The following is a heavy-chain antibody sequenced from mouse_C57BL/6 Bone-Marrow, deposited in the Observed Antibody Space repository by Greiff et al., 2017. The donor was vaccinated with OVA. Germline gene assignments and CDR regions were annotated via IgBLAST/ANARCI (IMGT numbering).Heavy chain of an antibody. CDR1: GFPITSGYY. Sequence: VHLVESGPGLVKPSQSLFLTCSITGFPITSGYYWFWIRQSPGKPLEWMGYITHSGETFYNPSLQSPITITRETSKNQFFLQLNSVTTEDTAMYYCASFLYAMDYWGQGTSVTVSS. CDR3: ASFLYAMDY. J-gene: IGHJ4*01. V-gene: IGHV12-3*01. CDR2: ITHSGET.